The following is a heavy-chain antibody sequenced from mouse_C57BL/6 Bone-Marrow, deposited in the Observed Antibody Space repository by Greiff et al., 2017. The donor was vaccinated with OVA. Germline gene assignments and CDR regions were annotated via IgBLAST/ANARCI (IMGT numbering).Heavy chain of an antibody. D-gene: IGHD2-3*01. CDR1: GYAFSSYW. J-gene: IGHJ3*01. Sequence: QVQLKESGAELVKPGASVKISCKASGYAFSSYWMNWVKQRPGKGLEWIGQIYPGDGDTNYNGKFKGKATLTADKSSSTAYMQLSSLTSEDSAVYFGARRGGGWLLPFAYWGQGTLVTVSA. CDR2: IYPGDGDT. V-gene: IGHV1-80*01. CDR3: ARRGGGWLLPFAY.